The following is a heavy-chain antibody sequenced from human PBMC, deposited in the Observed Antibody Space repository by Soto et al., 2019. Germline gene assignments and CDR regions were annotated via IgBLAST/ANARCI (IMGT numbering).Heavy chain of an antibody. J-gene: IGHJ5*02. CDR1: GYTLTELS. V-gene: IGHV1-24*01. Sequence: ASVKVSCKVSGYTLTELSMHWVRQAPGKGLEWMGGFDPEDGEAIYAQKFQGRVTMTEDTSTDTAYMELSSLRSEDTAVYYCATGRFLEWSPAHNWFDPWGQGTLVTVSS. D-gene: IGHD3-3*01. CDR2: FDPEDGEA. CDR3: ATGRFLEWSPAHNWFDP.